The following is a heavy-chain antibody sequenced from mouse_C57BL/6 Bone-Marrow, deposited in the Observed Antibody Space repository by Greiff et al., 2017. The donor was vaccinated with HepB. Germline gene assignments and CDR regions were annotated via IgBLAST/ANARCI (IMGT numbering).Heavy chain of an antibody. Sequence: QVQLQQSGAELVKPGASVKMSCKASGYTFTSYWITWVKQRPGQGLEWIGDIYPGSGSTNYNEKFKSKATLTVDTSSSTAYMQLSSLTSEDSAVYYCARSLLWLRRGTPSFAYWGQGTLVTVSA. V-gene: IGHV1-55*01. J-gene: IGHJ3*01. CDR1: GYTFTSYW. CDR2: IYPGSGST. CDR3: ARSLLWLRRGTPSFAY. D-gene: IGHD2-9*01.